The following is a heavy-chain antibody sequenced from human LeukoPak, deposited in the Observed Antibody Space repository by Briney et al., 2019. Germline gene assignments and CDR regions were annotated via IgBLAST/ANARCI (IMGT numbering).Heavy chain of an antibody. D-gene: IGHD2-21*02. CDR2: IHPNSGGT. V-gene: IGHV1-2*02. J-gene: IGHJ6*04. Sequence: ASLTVSRKASGYTFTDYYMHWVRQAPGQGLEWMGWIHPNSGGTNSAQKFQGRVTMTRDTSHSTAYMELSRLRSDDTAVYYCARDHCSDNDCYEDYYYGMDVWGEGPTVTVSS. CDR1: GYTFTDYY. CDR3: ARDHCSDNDCYEDYYYGMDV.